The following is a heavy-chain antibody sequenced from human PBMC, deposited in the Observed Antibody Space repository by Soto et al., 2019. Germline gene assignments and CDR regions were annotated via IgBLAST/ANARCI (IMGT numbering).Heavy chain of an antibody. Sequence: QVQVQQWGAGLLKPSETLSLTCAVYGGSFSENHWSWIRQPPGKGLEWIGEIQNTGGTNYSPSLKSRVTISVDRSKNQLSLSLTSVSAADKAVYYCARSRNLDVWGQGTTVIVSS. CDR3: ARSRNLDV. CDR1: GGSFSENH. V-gene: IGHV4-34*01. J-gene: IGHJ6*02. CDR2: IQNTGGT. D-gene: IGHD1-1*01.